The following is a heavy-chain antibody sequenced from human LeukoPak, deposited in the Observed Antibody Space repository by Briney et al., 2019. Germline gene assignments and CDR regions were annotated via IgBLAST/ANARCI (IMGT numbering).Heavy chain of an antibody. J-gene: IGHJ4*02. V-gene: IGHV4-4*02. CDR3: ARDVDIVATPFWDYFDY. CDR1: GGSISSSNW. Sequence: SETLSLTCAVSGGSISSSNWWSWVRQPPGKGLEWIGEIYHSGSTNYNPSLKSRVTISVDKSKNQFSLKLSSVTAADTAVYYCARDVDIVATPFWDYFDYWGQGTLVPVSS. CDR2: IYHSGST. D-gene: IGHD5-12*01.